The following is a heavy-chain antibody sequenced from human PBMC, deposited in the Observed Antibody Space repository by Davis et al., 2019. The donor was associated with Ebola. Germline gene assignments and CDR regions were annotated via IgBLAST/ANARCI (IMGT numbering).Heavy chain of an antibody. Sequence: GESLKISCAASGFTFSSYSMSWVRQAPGKGLEWVSYISSSSSTIYYADSVKGRFTISRDNAKNSLYLQMNSLRDEDTAVYYCARKSIGYGYSFDYWGQGTLVTVSS. CDR2: ISSSSSTI. V-gene: IGHV3-48*02. D-gene: IGHD5-18*01. CDR3: ARKSIGYGYSFDY. J-gene: IGHJ4*02. CDR1: GFTFSSYS.